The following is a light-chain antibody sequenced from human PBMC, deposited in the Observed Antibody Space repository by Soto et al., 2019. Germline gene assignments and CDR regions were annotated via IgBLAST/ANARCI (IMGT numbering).Light chain of an antibody. J-gene: IGKJ2*01. CDR3: QHYGNSPPSYT. V-gene: IGKV3-20*01. CDR1: QSVSSSY. CDR2: GAS. Sequence: EIVLTQSPGTLSLSPGERATLSCRASQSVSSSYLAWYQQKPGQAPRLILFGASSRATDIPDRFSGSGSGTDFTLTLSRLEPQDFAVYYCQHYGNSPPSYTFGQGTKLEIK.